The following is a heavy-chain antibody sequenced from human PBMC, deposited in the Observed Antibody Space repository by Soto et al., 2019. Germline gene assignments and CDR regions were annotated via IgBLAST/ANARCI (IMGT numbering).Heavy chain of an antibody. V-gene: IGHV3-33*01. Sequence: HPGGSLRLSCAASGFTFSSYGMHWVRQAPGKGLEWVAVIWYDGSNKYYADSVKGRFTISRDNSKNTLYLQMNSLRAEDTAVYYCARRWGYDAFDIWGQGTMVTVSS. CDR1: GFTFSSYG. D-gene: IGHD3-16*01. CDR2: IWYDGSNK. J-gene: IGHJ3*02. CDR3: ARRWGYDAFDI.